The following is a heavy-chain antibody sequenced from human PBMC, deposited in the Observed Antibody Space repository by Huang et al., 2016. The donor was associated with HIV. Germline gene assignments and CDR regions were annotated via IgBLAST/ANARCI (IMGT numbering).Heavy chain of an antibody. V-gene: IGHV1-18*04. D-gene: IGHD3-22*01. CDR2: ISTYKR. CDR1: GYTFTDYG. J-gene: IGHJ3*01. Sequence: QVQLVQSGAEVKKPGASVKVSCKASGYTFTDYGISWVRQAPGQGLEWVGWISTYKRHTDTSTSTAYRELRSLTSGDTAVYYCARDRGRHYYDTTGYRTYDGFDFWGRGTMVSVSS. CDR3: ARDRGRHYYDTTGYRTYDGFDF.